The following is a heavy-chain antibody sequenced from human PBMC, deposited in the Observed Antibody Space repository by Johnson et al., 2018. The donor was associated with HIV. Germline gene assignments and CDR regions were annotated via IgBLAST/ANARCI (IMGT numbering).Heavy chain of an antibody. Sequence: VYLVESGGGLVQPGGSLRLSCAASGFTVSSNYMSWVRQAPGKGLEWVSVIYSGGSTDYTDSVKGRFTISRDNSDHTMYLQINSLREEDTAVYYCARAPHDAFDVWGQGTMVTVSS. V-gene: IGHV3-53*01. CDR3: ARAPHDAFDV. CDR2: IYSGGST. J-gene: IGHJ3*01. CDR1: GFTVSSNY.